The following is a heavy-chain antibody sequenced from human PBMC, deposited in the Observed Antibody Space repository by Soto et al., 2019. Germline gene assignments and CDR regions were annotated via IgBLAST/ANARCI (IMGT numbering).Heavy chain of an antibody. CDR1: GFTADDYA. D-gene: IGHD4-17*01. Sequence: EVQLLESGGGLVQPGRSLRLSCVASGFTADDYAMHWVRQAPGKGLEWVSGISSNSDTIDYADSVKGRFTISRDNAKNSLLLQMNSLRPEDTALYYCAKDMKWGGMTTIHYFDSWGQGTLVTVSP. J-gene: IGHJ4*02. V-gene: IGHV3-9*02. CDR3: AKDMKWGGMTTIHYFDS. CDR2: ISSNSDTI.